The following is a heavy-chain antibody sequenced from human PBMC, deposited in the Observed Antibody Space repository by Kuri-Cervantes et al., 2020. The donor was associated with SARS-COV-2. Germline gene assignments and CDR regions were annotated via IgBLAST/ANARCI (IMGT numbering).Heavy chain of an antibody. CDR1: GFTFSSYE. CDR2: ISSSGSTI. D-gene: IGHD1-20*01. Sequence: GESLKISCAASGFTFSSYEMNWVRQAPGKGLEWVSYISSSGSTIYYADSVKGRFTISRDNAKNSLYLQMNSLRAEDTAVYYCARGNNWNVYDPTYFDYWGQGTLVTVSS. J-gene: IGHJ4*02. V-gene: IGHV3-48*03. CDR3: ARGNNWNVYDPTYFDY.